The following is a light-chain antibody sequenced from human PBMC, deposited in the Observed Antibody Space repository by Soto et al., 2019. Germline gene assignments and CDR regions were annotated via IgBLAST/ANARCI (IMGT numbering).Light chain of an antibody. Sequence: QLTQSPSSLSASVGDRVTITCRASQGISIYLGWYQQKPGKAPNLLIYAASTLQSGVPSRFSGGGSGTDFTLTISSLQPEDFAPYYSPQVYVYPSTFCGVTKVDI. CDR2: AAS. J-gene: IGKJ4*01. V-gene: IGKV1-9*01. CDR1: QGISIY. CDR3: PQVYVYPST.